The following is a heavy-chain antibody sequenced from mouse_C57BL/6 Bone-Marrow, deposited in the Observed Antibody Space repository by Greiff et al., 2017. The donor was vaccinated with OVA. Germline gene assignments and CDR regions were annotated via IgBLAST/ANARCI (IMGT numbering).Heavy chain of an antibody. CDR2: IYPRDGST. CDR3: STGLWFAY. Sequence: QVHVKQSGPELVKPGASVKLSCKASGYTFTSYDINWVKQRPGQGLEWIGWIYPRDGSTKYNEKFKGKATLTVDTSSSTAYMELHSLTSEDSAVYFCSTGLWFAYWGQGTLVTVSA. J-gene: IGHJ3*01. V-gene: IGHV1-85*01. CDR1: GYTFTSYD.